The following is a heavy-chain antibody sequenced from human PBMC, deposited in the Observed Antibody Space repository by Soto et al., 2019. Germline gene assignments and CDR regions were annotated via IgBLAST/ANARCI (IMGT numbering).Heavy chain of an antibody. Sequence: QVQLQESGPGLVKPSQTLSLTCTVSGDSVSGGYYWSWVRQRPRKGLEWIGYVSPIGTPYYSPSPNXGVSISIDTSKNLLSLEVRSVTAADTAVYYCARDRGSYGMDVWGQGTTVTVSS. CDR2: VSPIGTP. CDR3: ARDRGSYGMDV. V-gene: IGHV4-31*03. J-gene: IGHJ6*02. CDR1: GDSVSGGYY.